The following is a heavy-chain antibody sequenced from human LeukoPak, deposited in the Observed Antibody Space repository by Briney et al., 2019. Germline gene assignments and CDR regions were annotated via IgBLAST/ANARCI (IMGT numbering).Heavy chain of an antibody. CDR3: ARDHQVAAMAYIQPNWFDP. CDR2: INPSGGST. Sequence: GASVKVSCKASGYTFTSYYMHWVRQAPGQGLEWMGIINPSGGSTSYAQKFQGRVTMTRDTSTSTVYMELSSLRSEDTAVYYCARDHQVAAMAYIQPNWFDPWGQGTLVTVSS. J-gene: IGHJ5*02. V-gene: IGHV1-46*01. D-gene: IGHD5-18*01. CDR1: GYTFTSYY.